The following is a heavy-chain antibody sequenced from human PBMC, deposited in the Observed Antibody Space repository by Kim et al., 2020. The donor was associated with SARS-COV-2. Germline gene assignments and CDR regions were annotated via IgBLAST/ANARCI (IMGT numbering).Heavy chain of an antibody. Sequence: GGSLRLSCAASGFTFSSYSMNWVRQAPGKGLEWVSSISSSSSYIYYADSVKGRFTISRDNAKNSLYLQMNSLRAEDTAVYYCAREVLWFGELFGGMDVWGQGTTVTVSS. CDR2: ISSSSSYI. J-gene: IGHJ6*02. CDR1: GFTFSSYS. D-gene: IGHD3-10*01. CDR3: AREVLWFGELFGGMDV. V-gene: IGHV3-21*01.